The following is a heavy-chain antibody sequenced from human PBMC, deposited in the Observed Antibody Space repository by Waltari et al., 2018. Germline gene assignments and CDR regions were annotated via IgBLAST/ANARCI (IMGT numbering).Heavy chain of an antibody. CDR3: AKGSGIRVQSRGPY. Sequence: EVQLLESGGGLVQPGGSLRLSCAASGFTFSSYAMSWVRQAPGKGLEWVSVIYSGGSTYYADSVKGRFTISRDNSKNTLYLQMNSLRAEDTAVYYCAKGSGIRVQSRGPYWGQGTLVTVSS. D-gene: IGHD3-10*01. CDR2: IYSGGST. V-gene: IGHV3-23*03. J-gene: IGHJ4*02. CDR1: GFTFSSYA.